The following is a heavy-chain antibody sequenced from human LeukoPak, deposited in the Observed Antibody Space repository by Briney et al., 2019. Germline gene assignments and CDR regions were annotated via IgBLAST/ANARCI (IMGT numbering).Heavy chain of an antibody. CDR2: MNPNSGNT. Sequence: ASVKVSCKASGYTFTSYDINWVRQATGQGLEWMGWMNPNSGNTSYAQKFQGRVTMTRNTSISTAYMELSSLRSEDTAVYYCARGLSTGSHLGYWGQGTLVTVSS. CDR3: ARGLSTGSHLGY. CDR1: GYTFTSYD. J-gene: IGHJ4*02. V-gene: IGHV1-8*01. D-gene: IGHD7-27*01.